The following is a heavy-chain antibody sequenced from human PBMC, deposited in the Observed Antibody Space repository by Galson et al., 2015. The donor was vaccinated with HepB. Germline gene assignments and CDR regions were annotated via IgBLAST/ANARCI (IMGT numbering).Heavy chain of an antibody. V-gene: IGHV4-59*01. D-gene: IGHD1-7*01. CDR3: ARGRGTGTTLGFDY. CDR1: GGSISSSY. CDR2: VYYSGTT. J-gene: IGHJ4*02. Sequence: ETLSVTCTVSGGSISSSYWSWIRQPPGKGLEWIGDVYYSGTTNYNPSLKSRVTISIDTSKNQFSLRLNSVTAADTAVYYCARGRGTGTTLGFDYWGQGTLVTVSS.